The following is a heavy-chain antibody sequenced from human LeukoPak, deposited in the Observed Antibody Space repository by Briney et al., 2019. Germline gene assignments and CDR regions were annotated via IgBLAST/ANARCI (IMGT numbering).Heavy chain of an antibody. CDR2: INHSGST. J-gene: IGHJ4*02. D-gene: IGHD4-17*01. V-gene: IGHV4-34*01. CDR1: GGSFSGYY. Sequence: SETLSLTCAVYGGSFSGYYWSWIRQPPGNGLDWIGEINHSGSTNYNPSLKSRVTISVDTSKNQFSLKLSSVTAADTAVYYCARGWDYGDYLDYFDYWGQGTLVTVSS. CDR3: ARGWDYGDYLDYFDY.